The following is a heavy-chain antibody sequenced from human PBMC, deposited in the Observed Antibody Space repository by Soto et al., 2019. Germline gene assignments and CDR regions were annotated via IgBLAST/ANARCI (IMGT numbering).Heavy chain of an antibody. J-gene: IGHJ4*02. Sequence: GGSLRLSCAASGFTFSSYEMNWVRQAPGKGLEWVSYISSSGSTIYYADSVKGRFTISRDNAKNSLYLQMNSLRAEDTAVYYCASGYSYGHKDYWGQGTLVTVSS. D-gene: IGHD5-18*01. CDR2: ISSSGSTI. CDR3: ASGYSYGHKDY. V-gene: IGHV3-48*03. CDR1: GFTFSSYE.